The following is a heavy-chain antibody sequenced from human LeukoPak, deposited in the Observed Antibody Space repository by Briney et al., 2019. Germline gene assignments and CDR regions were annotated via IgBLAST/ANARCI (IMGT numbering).Heavy chain of an antibody. CDR2: ISGSGGST. V-gene: IGHV3-23*01. D-gene: IGHD3-10*01. CDR1: GFTFSSYA. CDR3: AKGSGSGSYPHYYYGMDV. J-gene: IGHJ6*02. Sequence: PGGSLRLSCAASGFTFSSYAMSWVRQAPGKGLEWVSAISGSGGSTYYADSVKGRFTISRDNSKNTLYLQMNSLRAEDTAVYYCAKGSGSGSYPHYYYGMDVWGQGTTVTVSS.